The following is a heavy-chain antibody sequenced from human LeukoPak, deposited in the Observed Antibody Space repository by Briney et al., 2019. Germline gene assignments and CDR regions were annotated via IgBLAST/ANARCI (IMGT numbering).Heavy chain of an antibody. CDR2: IYYSGST. J-gene: IGHJ4*02. CDR1: GGSISSSSYY. CDR3: ARPGYSSGWYEVDY. D-gene: IGHD6-19*01. V-gene: IGHV4-39*01. Sequence: SETLSLTCTVSGGSISSSSYYWGWIRQPPGKGLEWIGSIYYSGSTYYNPSLKSRVTISVDTSKNQFSLKLSSVTAADTAVYHCARPGYSSGWYEVDYWGQGTLVTVSS.